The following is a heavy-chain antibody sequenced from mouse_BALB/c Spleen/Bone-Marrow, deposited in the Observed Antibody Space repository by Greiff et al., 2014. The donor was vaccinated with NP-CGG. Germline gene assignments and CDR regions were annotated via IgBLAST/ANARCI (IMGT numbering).Heavy chain of an antibody. D-gene: IGHD1-1*01. V-gene: IGHV14-3*02. CDR3: ASYYYGSSLFAY. CDR1: GFNIKDTY. J-gene: IGHJ3*01. CDR2: IDPANGNT. Sequence: VQLQQSGAELVKPGASVKLSCTASGFNIKDTYMHWVKQRPEQGLEWIGRIDPANGNTKYDPKFQGKATITADTSSNTAYLQLGSLTSEDTAVYYCASYYYGSSLFAYWGQGTLVTVSA.